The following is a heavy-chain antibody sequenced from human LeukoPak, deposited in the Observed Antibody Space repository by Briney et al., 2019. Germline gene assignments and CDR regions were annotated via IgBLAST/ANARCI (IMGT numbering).Heavy chain of an antibody. D-gene: IGHD6-13*01. V-gene: IGHV3-21*03. CDR1: GFTFNTYN. CDR3: AKDHGSSDWYYFDY. CDR2: ISSSSSYI. Sequence: GGSLRLSCAASGFTFNTYNMNWVRQAPGKGLEWGSSISSSSSYIYYADSVKGRFTISRDNSKNTLYLQMNTLRADDTAVYYCAKDHGSSDWYYFDYWGQGTLVTVSS. J-gene: IGHJ4*02.